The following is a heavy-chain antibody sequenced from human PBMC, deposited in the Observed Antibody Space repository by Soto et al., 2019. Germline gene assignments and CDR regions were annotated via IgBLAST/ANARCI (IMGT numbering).Heavy chain of an antibody. D-gene: IGHD6-19*01. Sequence: SETLSLTCPVSGGSISSGGYYWSWIRQHPGKGLEWIGYIYYSGSTYYNPSLKSRVTISVDTSKNQFSLKLSSVTAADTAVYYCARGSGNEDFDYWGQGTLVTVSS. CDR2: IYYSGST. CDR1: GGSISSGGYY. CDR3: ARGSGNEDFDY. J-gene: IGHJ4*02. V-gene: IGHV4-31*03.